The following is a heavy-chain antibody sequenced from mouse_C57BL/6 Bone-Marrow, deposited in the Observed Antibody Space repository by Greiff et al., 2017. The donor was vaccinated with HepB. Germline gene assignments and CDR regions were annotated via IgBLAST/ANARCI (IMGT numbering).Heavy chain of an antibody. V-gene: IGHV1-7*01. CDR3: ARVAGYYYGSSYGYFDV. Sequence: QVQLKQSGAELAKPGASVKLSCKASGYTFTSYWMHWVKQRPGQGLEWIGYINPSSGYTKYNQKFKDKATLTADKSSSPAYMPLCSRTYEDSAVYYCARVAGYYYGSSYGYFDVWGTGTTVTVSA. D-gene: IGHD1-1*01. J-gene: IGHJ1*03. CDR1: GYTFTSYW. CDR2: INPSSGYT.